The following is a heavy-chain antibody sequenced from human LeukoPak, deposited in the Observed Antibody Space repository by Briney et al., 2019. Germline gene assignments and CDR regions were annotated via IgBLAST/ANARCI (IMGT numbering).Heavy chain of an antibody. CDR2: IYYSGST. V-gene: IGHV4-59*01. J-gene: IGHJ5*02. CDR1: GGSISSYY. Sequence: SETLSLTCTLSGGSISSYYWSWIRQPPGKGLEWIGYIYYSGSTNYNPSLKSRVTISVDTSKNQFSLKLSSVTAADTAVYYCARGGVNWFDPWGQGTLVTVSS. CDR3: ARGGVNWFDP.